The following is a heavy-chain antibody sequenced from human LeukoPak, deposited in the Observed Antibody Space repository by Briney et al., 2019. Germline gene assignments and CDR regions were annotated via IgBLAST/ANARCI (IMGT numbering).Heavy chain of an antibody. CDR3: ARSIAAAGRGGAFDI. J-gene: IGHJ3*02. CDR1: GYTFTSYG. V-gene: IGHV1-18*01. D-gene: IGHD6-13*01. Sequence: ASVKVSCKASGYTFTSYGISWVRQAPGQGLEWMGWISAYNGNTNYAQKLQGRVTMTTDTSTSTAYMELRSLRSDDTAVYYCARSIAAAGRGGAFDIWGQGTMVTVSS. CDR2: ISAYNGNT.